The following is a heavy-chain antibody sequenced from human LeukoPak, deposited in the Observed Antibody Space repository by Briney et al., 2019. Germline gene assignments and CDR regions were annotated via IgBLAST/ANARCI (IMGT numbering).Heavy chain of an antibody. CDR1: GGSISTYF. CDR3: ARHRRDLTPTFDY. J-gene: IGHJ4*02. V-gene: IGHV4-59*08. CDR2: ISYSGST. D-gene: IGHD2/OR15-2a*01. Sequence: SETLPLTCTVSGGSISTYFWSWIRQPPGKGLEWIGFISYSGSTNYNPSLKSRVTISVDTSKNQFSLKLSSVTAADTAVYYCARHRRDLTPTFDYWGQGTLVTVSS.